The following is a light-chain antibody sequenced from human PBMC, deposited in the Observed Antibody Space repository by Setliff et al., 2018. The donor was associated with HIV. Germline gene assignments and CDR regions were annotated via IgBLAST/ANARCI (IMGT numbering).Light chain of an antibody. CDR2: EVT. CDR1: SSDVGGYNY. CDR3: SSYTSSTTPYV. V-gene: IGLV2-8*01. J-gene: IGLJ1*01. Sequence: QSALTQPPSASGSPGQSVTISCTGTSSDVGGYNYVSWYQQHPGKAPKVMIYEVTKRPSGVPDRFSGSKSGNTASLTVSGLQAEDEADYYCSSYTSSTTPYVFGTGTKVTVL.